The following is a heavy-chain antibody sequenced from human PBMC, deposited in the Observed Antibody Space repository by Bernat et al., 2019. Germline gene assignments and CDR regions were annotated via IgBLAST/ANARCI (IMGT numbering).Heavy chain of an antibody. CDR1: GFTFSSYD. CDR3: AKILSQVDYYWYGADV. D-gene: IGHD2-15*01. V-gene: IGHV3-23*01. CDR2: ISGGDDRT. Sequence: EVQLLESGGGLVQPGGSLRLSCAASGFTFSSYDMIWVRQAPGKGLEWVSGISGGDDRTYDADSVKGRFTISRDNSKNTLSLQMNSLRAEDTAVYYCAKILSQVDYYWYGADVWGQGTTVTVSS. J-gene: IGHJ6*02.